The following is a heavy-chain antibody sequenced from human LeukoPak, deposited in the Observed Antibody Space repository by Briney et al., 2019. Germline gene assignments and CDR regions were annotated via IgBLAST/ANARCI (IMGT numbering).Heavy chain of an antibody. V-gene: IGHV3-23*01. CDR3: AKRGVVIRVILVGFHKEAYYFDS. CDR1: GITLSNYG. CDR2: ISGSGGAT. Sequence: GGSLRLSCAVSGITLSNYGMSWVRQAPGKGLEWVAGISGSGGATNYADSAKGRFTISRDNPKNTLYLQMNSLRVEDTAVYFCAKRGVVIRVILVGFHKEAYYFDSWGQGALVTVSS. D-gene: IGHD3-22*01. J-gene: IGHJ4*02.